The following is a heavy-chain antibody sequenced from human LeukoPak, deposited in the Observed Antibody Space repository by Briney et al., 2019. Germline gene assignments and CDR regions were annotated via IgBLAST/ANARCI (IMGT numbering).Heavy chain of an antibody. CDR1: GFTFSSYG. D-gene: IGHD1-26*01. CDR3: AKDSSRIVGATASLYYYYYGMDV. CDR2: ISYDGSNK. Sequence: GGSLRLSCAASGFTFSSYGMHWVRQAPGKGLEWVAVISYDGSNKYYADSVKGRFTISRDNSKNTLYLQTNSLRAEDTAVYYCAKDSSRIVGATASLYYYYYGMDVWGQGTTVTVSS. J-gene: IGHJ6*02. V-gene: IGHV3-30*18.